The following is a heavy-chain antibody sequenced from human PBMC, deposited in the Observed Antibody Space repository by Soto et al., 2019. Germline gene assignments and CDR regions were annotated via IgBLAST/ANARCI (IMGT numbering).Heavy chain of an antibody. V-gene: IGHV3-21*01. CDR1: GFTFRSFT. J-gene: IGHJ5*02. CDR3: TRDASRDSSARGWFDP. Sequence: GGSLRLSCAASGFTFRSFTMNWVRQAPGKGLEWVSTISSNSAYIYYTDALRGRFTISRDNAKNSLHLQMNSPRAEDTAVYYCTRDASRDSSARGWFDPWDPGTLVTVSS. D-gene: IGHD6-13*01. CDR2: ISSNSAYI.